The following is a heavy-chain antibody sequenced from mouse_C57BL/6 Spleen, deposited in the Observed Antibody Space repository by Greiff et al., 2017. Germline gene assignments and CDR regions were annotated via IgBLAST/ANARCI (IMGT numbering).Heavy chain of an antibody. J-gene: IGHJ3*01. D-gene: IGHD1-1*01. CDR1: GFTFSSYS. CDR2: ISDSSSYN. V-gene: IGHV5-4*01. Sequence: EVKVVESGGGLVKPGGSLKLSCAASGFTFSSYSMSWVRQTPEKRLEWVATISDSSSYNYYRDNVKGRFTISRDNAKSNLYLQISHLKSEDTAMYYCAREATTGGAYWGQGTLVTVSA. CDR3: AREATTGGAY.